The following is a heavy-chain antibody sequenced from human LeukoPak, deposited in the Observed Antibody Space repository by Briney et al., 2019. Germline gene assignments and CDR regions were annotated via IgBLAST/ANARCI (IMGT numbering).Heavy chain of an antibody. D-gene: IGHD3-22*01. CDR1: GFIVSHKY. Sequence: GSLRLSCAASGFIVSHKYMAWVRQAPGKGLEWLSIIYAGGNSVSADSVKGRFIISRDNSRNTVHLQMNSLRDDDTAVYYCARGQIDLLRNYFDSWGPGTLVAVSS. V-gene: IGHV3-66*01. CDR3: ARGQIDLLRNYFDS. CDR2: IYAGGNS. J-gene: IGHJ4*02.